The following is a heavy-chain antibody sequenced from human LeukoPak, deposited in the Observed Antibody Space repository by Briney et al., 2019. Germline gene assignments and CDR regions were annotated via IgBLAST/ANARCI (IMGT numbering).Heavy chain of an antibody. CDR3: ARAHYYDSSGYYYLRYFDY. CDR1: GFTFSSYE. CDR2: ISSSGFNI. J-gene: IGHJ4*02. D-gene: IGHD3-22*01. Sequence: GGSLRLSRAVSGFTFSSYEMNWVRQAPGKGLEWVSYISSSGFNIYYADSVKGRFTISRDNAKNSLYLQMNSLRAEDTAVYYCARAHYYDSSGYYYLRYFDYWGQGTLVTVSS. V-gene: IGHV3-48*03.